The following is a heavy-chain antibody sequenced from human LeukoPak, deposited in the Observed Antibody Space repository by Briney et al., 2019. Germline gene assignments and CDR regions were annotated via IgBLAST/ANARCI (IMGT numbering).Heavy chain of an antibody. CDR2: ISSTSSTI. D-gene: IGHD3-22*01. V-gene: IGHV3-48*02. CDR3: ARAAPYYYDSSGYSAFDS. J-gene: IGHJ3*02. CDR1: GLTFRSYS. Sequence: GGSLRLSCAASGLTFRSYSMHWGRQAPGKGLEWVSYISSTSSTIYYADSVKGRFTISRDNAKNSLYLQMNSLRDEDKAVYYCARAAPYYYDSSGYSAFDSWGQGTMVTVSA.